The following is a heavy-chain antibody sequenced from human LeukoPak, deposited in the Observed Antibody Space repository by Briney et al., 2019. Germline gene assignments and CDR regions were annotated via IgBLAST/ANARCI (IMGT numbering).Heavy chain of an antibody. CDR1: GLNFDDSG. Sequence: GRSLRLSCALFGLNFDDSGMSWVSQAPGKGLEWVAGINWNGRSRGYADSLKGRFTISRDNAKNSLYLQMNSLRAEDTALYYCARPLGITGTTPFDYWGQGTLVTVSS. V-gene: IGHV3-20*04. CDR3: ARPLGITGTTPFDY. J-gene: IGHJ4*02. D-gene: IGHD1-7*01. CDR2: INWNGRSR.